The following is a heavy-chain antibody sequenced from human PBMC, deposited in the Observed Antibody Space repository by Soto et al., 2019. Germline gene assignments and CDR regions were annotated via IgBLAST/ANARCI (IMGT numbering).Heavy chain of an antibody. CDR2: MYYGGTT. Sequence: PSETLSLTCIVSIGSVTSYYWSWRRQPPGKGLEWIGDMYYGGTTNYNPSLKSRVTISIDTSKNQFSLKMTSVTAADTAVYYCARYDFVAFYFDHWGQGTLVTVSS. D-gene: IGHD3-3*01. CDR3: ARYDFVAFYFDH. CDR1: IGSVTSYY. V-gene: IGHV4-59*02. J-gene: IGHJ4*02.